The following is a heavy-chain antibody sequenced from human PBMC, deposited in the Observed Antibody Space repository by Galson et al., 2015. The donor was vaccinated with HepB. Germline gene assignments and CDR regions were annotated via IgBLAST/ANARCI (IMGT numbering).Heavy chain of an antibody. D-gene: IGHD3-3*01. CDR3: ARGERGYDFWSVPGY. CDR2: IIPIFGTA. V-gene: IGHV1-69*13. Sequence: SVKVSCKASGGTFSSYAISWVRQAPGQGLEWMGGIIPIFGTANYAQKFQGRVTITADESTSTAYMELSSLRSEDTAVYYCARGERGYDFWSVPGYWGQGTLVTVSS. J-gene: IGHJ4*02. CDR1: GGTFSSYA.